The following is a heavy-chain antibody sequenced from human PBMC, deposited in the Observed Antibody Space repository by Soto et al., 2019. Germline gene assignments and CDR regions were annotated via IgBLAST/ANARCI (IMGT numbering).Heavy chain of an antibody. D-gene: IGHD4-17*01. CDR2: IYHSGST. V-gene: IGHV4-30-2*01. CDR1: CGSIISGGYS. Sequence: SETLSLTCAFSCGSIISGGYSWSWIRQPPGKGLEWIGYIYHSGSTYYNPSLKSRVTISVGRSKNQFSLKLSSVTAADTAVYYCASGGSTVTTSHAFDIWGQGTMVTVSS. J-gene: IGHJ3*02. CDR3: ASGGSTVTTSHAFDI.